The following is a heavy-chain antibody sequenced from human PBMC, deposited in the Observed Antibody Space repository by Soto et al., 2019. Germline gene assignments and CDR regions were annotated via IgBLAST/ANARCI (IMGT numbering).Heavy chain of an antibody. CDR2: IFESGAT. CDR3: TTSHAGELNN. Sequence: QVQLQESGPGLVKPSGTLSLTCAVSGGSISSSSWWTWVRQSPGKGLEWIGAIFESGATNYNPSLKTRLTMSVDKSKNQFSLNLSSLTAEDTAVYFCTTSHAGELNNWGQGTLVTVSA. V-gene: IGHV4-4*02. J-gene: IGHJ4*02. D-gene: IGHD1-7*01. CDR1: GGSISSSSW.